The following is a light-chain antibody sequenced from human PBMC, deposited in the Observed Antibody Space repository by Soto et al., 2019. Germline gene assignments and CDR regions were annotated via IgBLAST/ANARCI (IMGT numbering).Light chain of an antibody. CDR1: QSVSTY. CDR3: QQRSNWPPMYT. Sequence: EIVLTQSPATLSLSPGERATLSCRASQSVSTYLAWYQQKPGQAPRPLIYDASNRATGIPARFSGSGSGTDFTLTISSREPEDFAVYYCQQRSNWPPMYTFGQGTKLEIK. J-gene: IGKJ2*01. CDR2: DAS. V-gene: IGKV3-11*01.